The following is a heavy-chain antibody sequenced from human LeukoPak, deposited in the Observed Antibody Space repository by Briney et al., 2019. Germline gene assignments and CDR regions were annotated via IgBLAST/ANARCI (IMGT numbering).Heavy chain of an antibody. CDR3: AKGKEGYNAYFDY. V-gene: IGHV3-23*01. Sequence: GGSLRLSCAASGFTFSSYAMSWVRQAPGKGLEWVSAISGGGGSTYYADSVKGRFTISRDNSKNTLYLQMNSLRAEDTAVYYCAKGKEGYNAYFDYWGQGTLVTVSS. J-gene: IGHJ4*02. CDR1: GFTFSSYA. CDR2: ISGGGGST. D-gene: IGHD5-24*01.